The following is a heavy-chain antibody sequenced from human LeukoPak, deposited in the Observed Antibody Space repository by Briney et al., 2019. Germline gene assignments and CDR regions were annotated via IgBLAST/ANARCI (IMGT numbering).Heavy chain of an antibody. CDR1: GFAFSSYA. CDR2: ISVSGGSP. V-gene: IGHV3-23*01. CDR3: AKGLREYDFWSGYAT. D-gene: IGHD3-3*01. J-gene: IGHJ5*02. Sequence: GGSLRFSCAASGFAFSSYAMMWVRQAPGKGLDWVSTISVSGGSPNYADSVKGRFTISRDNSKNTLFLQMNSLRAEDTALYYCAKGLREYDFWSGYATWGQGTLVTVSS.